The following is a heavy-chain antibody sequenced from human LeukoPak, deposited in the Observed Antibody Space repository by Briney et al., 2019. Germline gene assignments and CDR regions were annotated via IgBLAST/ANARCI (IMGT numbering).Heavy chain of an antibody. CDR3: AKDWHSGWFDY. CDR1: GFTFSSPA. CDR2: ITPSGDGT. J-gene: IGHJ4*02. V-gene: IGHV3-23*01. Sequence: PGGSLRLSCVASGFTFSSPAMSWVRQTPGKGLEWVSSITPSGDGTYYAASVKGRFTISRDNSKNTLYLQMDSLRADDTAKYYCAKDWHSGWFDYWGQGTLATVSS. D-gene: IGHD6-19*01.